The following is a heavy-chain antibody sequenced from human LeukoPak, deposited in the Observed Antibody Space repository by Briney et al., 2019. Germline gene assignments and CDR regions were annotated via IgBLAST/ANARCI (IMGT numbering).Heavy chain of an antibody. V-gene: IGHV3-7*01. CDR1: GFTFSRNW. D-gene: IGHD1-26*01. J-gene: IGHJ4*02. CDR2: IKEDGSEE. CDR3: ARGRWELLWYFDY. Sequence: GGSLRLSCAASGFTFSRNWMTWVRQAPGKGLEGVANIKEDGSEEYYVDSVKGRFTISRDNAKNSLYLQMNSLRAEDTAVYYCARGRWELLWYFDYWGQGTLVTVSS.